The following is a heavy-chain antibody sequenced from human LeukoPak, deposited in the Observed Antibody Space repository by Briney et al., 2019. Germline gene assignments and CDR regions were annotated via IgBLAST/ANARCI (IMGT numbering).Heavy chain of an antibody. CDR2: INQSGST. CDR3: ARRRRLQFSIPYYFDY. V-gene: IGHV4-34*01. D-gene: IGHD3-3*02. Sequence: SETLSLTCAVYGGSFSGNYWSWIRQPPGKGLEWIGEINQSGSTNYNPSLKSRVTISVDTSKNQFSLKLSSVTAADTAVYYCARRRRLQFSIPYYFDYWGQGTLVTVSS. J-gene: IGHJ4*02. CDR1: GGSFSGNY.